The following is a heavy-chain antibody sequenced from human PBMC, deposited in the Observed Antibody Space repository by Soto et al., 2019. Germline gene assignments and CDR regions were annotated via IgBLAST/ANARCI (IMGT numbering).Heavy chain of an antibody. CDR1: GFTFSSYA. V-gene: IGHV3-23*01. Sequence: GGSLRLSCAASGFTFSSYAMSWVRQAPGKGLEWVSAISGSGGSTYYADSVKGRFTISRDNSKNTLYLQMNSLRAEDTAVYYCAKDLAAVGAAAGRDPPDAFDIWGQGTMVTVSS. D-gene: IGHD6-13*01. CDR2: ISGSGGST. CDR3: AKDLAAVGAAAGRDPPDAFDI. J-gene: IGHJ3*02.